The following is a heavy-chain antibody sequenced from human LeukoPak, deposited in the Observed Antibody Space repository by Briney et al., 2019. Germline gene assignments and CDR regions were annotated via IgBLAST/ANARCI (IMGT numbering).Heavy chain of an antibody. CDR2: IYTSGST. J-gene: IGHJ4*02. CDR3: ARGAADFWRANRRSDFDY. CDR1: GGSISSYY. D-gene: IGHD3-3*01. Sequence: SETLSLTCTVSGGSISSYYWSWIRQPAGEGLEWIGRIYTSGSTNYNPSLKRRVTISVDTSKNQFSLKLSAVTAADTAVYYCARGAADFWRANRRSDFDYWGQGTLVTVSS. V-gene: IGHV4-4*07.